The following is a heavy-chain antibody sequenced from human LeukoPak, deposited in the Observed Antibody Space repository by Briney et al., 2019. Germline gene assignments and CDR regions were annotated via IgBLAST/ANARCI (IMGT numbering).Heavy chain of an antibody. J-gene: IGHJ4*02. CDR3: ARLIRWEQRSDY. V-gene: IGHV4-38-2*02. CDR1: GYSISSGYY. CDR2: IYHSGST. D-gene: IGHD1-26*01. Sequence: PSETLSLTCTVSGYSISSGYYWGWIRQPPGKGLEWIGSIYHSGSTYYNPSLKSRVTISVDTSKNQFSLKLSSVTAADTAVYYCARLIRWEQRSDYWGQGTLVTVSS.